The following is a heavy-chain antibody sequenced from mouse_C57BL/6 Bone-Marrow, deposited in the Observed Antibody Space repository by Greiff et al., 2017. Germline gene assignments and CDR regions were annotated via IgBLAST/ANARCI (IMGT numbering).Heavy chain of an antibody. CDR3: ARLRGDY. CDR2: IYPGSGST. J-gene: IGHJ4*01. Sequence: VQLQESGAELVKPGASVKMSCKASGYTFTSSWITWVKQRPGQGLEWIGDIYPGSGSTNYNEKFKSQATLTVDTSASTAYMQLSSLTSEDSAGYYCARLRGDYWGQGTSVTVSS. CDR1: GYTFTSSW. V-gene: IGHV1-55*01.